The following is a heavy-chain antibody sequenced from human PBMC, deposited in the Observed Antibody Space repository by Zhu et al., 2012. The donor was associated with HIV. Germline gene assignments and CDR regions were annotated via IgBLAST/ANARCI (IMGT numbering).Heavy chain of an antibody. Sequence: QVQLQESGPGLVKPSETLPLTCSVSGGSMSGDYWTWVRQPAGKRLEWIGRIYISGNTNYNPSLKSRVTMSIDTSKNQFSLQLTSVTAADTAIYYCARADYYDTSGLAGAFDIWGQGTIVTVSS. CDR3: ARADYYDTSGLAGAFDI. CDR1: GGSMSGDY. V-gene: IGHV4-4*07. CDR2: IYISGNT. J-gene: IGHJ3*02. D-gene: IGHD3-22*01.